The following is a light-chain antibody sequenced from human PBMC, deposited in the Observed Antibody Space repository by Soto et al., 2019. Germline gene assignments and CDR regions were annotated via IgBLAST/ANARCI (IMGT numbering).Light chain of an antibody. J-gene: IGKJ5*01. CDR2: YAS. Sequence: ESVLTQSPGTLYVSPGERATLSCRASQSVRSNLAWYQQKPGQAPRLLISYASSRATGIPARLSGSGSGTEFTLTISSLTSEDYAVYYCQQYNNWLSFGHGTRLEIK. CDR1: QSVRSN. CDR3: QQYNNWLS. V-gene: IGKV3-15*01.